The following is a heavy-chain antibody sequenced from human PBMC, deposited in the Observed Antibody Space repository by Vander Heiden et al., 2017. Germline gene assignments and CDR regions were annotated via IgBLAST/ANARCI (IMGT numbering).Heavy chain of an antibody. V-gene: IGHV1-69*01. CDR2: IIPMVGTG. J-gene: IGHJ6*02. D-gene: IGHD3-3*01. CDR3: ARDRFDDFWGDCEDYNFYHGMDV. Sequence: QMQLVQSGAEVLKPGSSATVSCKASGATFSSSAISWVRQAPGHGLEWVGGIIPMVGTGKYGQKFQSRVTITADESTYTAYMELSSLQSEDTAVYYCARDRFDDFWGDCEDYNFYHGMDVWGQGTTVTVSS. CDR1: GATFSSSA.